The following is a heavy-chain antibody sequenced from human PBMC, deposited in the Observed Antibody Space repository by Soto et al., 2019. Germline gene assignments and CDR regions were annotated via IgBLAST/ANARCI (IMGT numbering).Heavy chain of an antibody. CDR2: INHSGST. D-gene: IGHD6-19*01. CDR3: ARGWGSGWSRAYLDY. J-gene: IGHJ4*02. V-gene: IGHV4-34*01. Sequence: SDTLSLTCAFYGWSFSGYYWSLIRQPPGKGLEWIGEINHSGSTNYNPSLKSRVTISVDTSKNQFSLKLSSVTAADTAVYYCARGWGSGWSRAYLDYWGQGTLVTVSS. CDR1: GWSFSGYY.